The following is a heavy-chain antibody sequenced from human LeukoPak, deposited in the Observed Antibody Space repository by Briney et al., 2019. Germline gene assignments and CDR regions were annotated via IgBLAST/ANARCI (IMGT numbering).Heavy chain of an antibody. V-gene: IGHV3-74*01. CDR3: AISRYSGTSLDY. D-gene: IGHD1-26*01. CDR2: INSDGSTT. Sequence: PGGSLRLSCAASGFTFSSYWMHWVRQAPGKGLVWVSRINSDGSTTTYADCVKSRFTISRDNAKSTLYLQMNSLRIEDTAVYYCAISRYSGTSLDYWGQGSLVTVSS. CDR1: GFTFSSYW. J-gene: IGHJ4*02.